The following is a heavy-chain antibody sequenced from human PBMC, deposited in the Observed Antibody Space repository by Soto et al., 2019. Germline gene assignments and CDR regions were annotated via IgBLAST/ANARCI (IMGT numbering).Heavy chain of an antibody. CDR2: IYWDDDK. D-gene: IGHD3-22*01. Sequence: QITLKESGPTLVKPSQTLTLTCTFSGFSLSTSGVGVGWIRQPPGKALEWLALIYWDDDKRYSPSLKSRLTITKDTSKIDVVLTLTYVDPVDTATYYSAHMRVTMIVGAGHFHHWGQGTLVTVSS. CDR1: GFSLSTSGVG. V-gene: IGHV2-5*02. CDR3: AHMRVTMIVGAGHFHH. J-gene: IGHJ1*01.